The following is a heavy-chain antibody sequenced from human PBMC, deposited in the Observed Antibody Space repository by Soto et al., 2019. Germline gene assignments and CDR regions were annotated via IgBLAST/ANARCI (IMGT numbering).Heavy chain of an antibody. CDR2: IIPIVGTA. J-gene: IGHJ5*02. CDR3: ARHYIVGAPSWFDP. D-gene: IGHD1-26*01. V-gene: IGHV1-69*13. CDR1: GGTFSSYA. Sequence: SVKVSCKASGGTFSSYAISWVRQAPGQGLEWMGGIIPIVGTANYAQKFQGRVTITAXXXTSXAXMELXSLRSEDTDVYHCARHYIVGAPSWFDPWG.